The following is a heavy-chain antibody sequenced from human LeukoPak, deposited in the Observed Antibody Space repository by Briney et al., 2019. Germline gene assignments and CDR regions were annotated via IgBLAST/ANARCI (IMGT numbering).Heavy chain of an antibody. V-gene: IGHV3-33*01. CDR2: IWYDGSNK. D-gene: IGHD3-9*01. J-gene: IGHJ4*02. CDR3: ARAGPHFDWLSDHAPFDY. CDR1: GFTFSSYG. Sequence: GGSLRLSCAASGFTFSSYGMHWVRQAPGKGLEWVAVIWYDGSNKYYADSVKGRFTISRDNSKNTLYLQMNSLRAEDTAVYYCARAGPHFDWLSDHAPFDYWGQGTLVTVSS.